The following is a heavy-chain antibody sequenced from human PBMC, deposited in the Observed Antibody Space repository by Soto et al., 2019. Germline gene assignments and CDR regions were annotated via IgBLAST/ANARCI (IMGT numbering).Heavy chain of an antibody. J-gene: IGHJ4*02. CDR3: TKGSHGLDFEY. CDR1: GFTFSSYA. Sequence: EVQLVESGGGLVQPGGSLRLSCAASGFTFSSYAMNWVRQAPGKGLEGVSVISGSGDSTYYADSVKGRFTISKDNPKNSLYLHMNSQRAKDTAIYYCTKGSHGLDFEYWGQATLVTVSS. V-gene: IGHV3-23*04. CDR2: ISGSGDST.